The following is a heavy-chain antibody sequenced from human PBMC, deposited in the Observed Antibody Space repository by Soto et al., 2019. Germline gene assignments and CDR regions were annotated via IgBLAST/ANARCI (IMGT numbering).Heavy chain of an antibody. V-gene: IGHV3-23*01. D-gene: IGHD1-1*01. CDR2: ISGSDGRT. J-gene: IGHJ4*02. CDR1: GFTFSSSA. Sequence: PGGSLRLSCAASGFTFSSSAMSWVRQAPGKGLEWVSTISGSDGRTYYADSVKGRFTISRDNSKNTVYLQMNSLRAEDTAVYYCARGTPFQSDDWGQGTLVTVSS. CDR3: ARGTPFQSDD.